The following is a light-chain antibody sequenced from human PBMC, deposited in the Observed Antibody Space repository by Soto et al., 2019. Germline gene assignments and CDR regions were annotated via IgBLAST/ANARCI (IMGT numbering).Light chain of an antibody. CDR2: GAS. Sequence: EIVMTQSPATLSVSQGERATLSCRASQSVSSNLAWYQQKPGQAPRLLIYGASTRATGIPARFSGSGSGTEFTLTISSLQSEEFAVYYCRQYNNWPPWTFGQGTKVDIK. V-gene: IGKV3-15*01. CDR1: QSVSSN. CDR3: RQYNNWPPWT. J-gene: IGKJ1*01.